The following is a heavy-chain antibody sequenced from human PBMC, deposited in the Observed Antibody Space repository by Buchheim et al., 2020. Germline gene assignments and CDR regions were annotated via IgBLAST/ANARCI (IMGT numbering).Heavy chain of an antibody. D-gene: IGHD6-13*01. V-gene: IGHV3-15*01. CDR1: GFTFSNAW. CDR2: IRSNPDGGTT. J-gene: IGHJ4*02. Sequence: EVQLVESGGGLVKPGESLRLSCAASGFTFSNAWMSWVRQVPGTGLEWVGRIRSNPDGGTTDYAAPVKGRFTVSRDNAKNSLYLQMNSLRAEDTAVYYCARLGSSSSVLGPNFDYWGQGTL. CDR3: ARLGSSSSVLGPNFDY.